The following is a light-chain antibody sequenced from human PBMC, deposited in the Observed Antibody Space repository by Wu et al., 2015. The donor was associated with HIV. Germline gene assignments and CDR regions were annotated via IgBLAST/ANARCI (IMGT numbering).Light chain of an antibody. CDR3: QQYGRSPPYT. J-gene: IGKJ2*01. CDR1: QSVSSSY. Sequence: EIVLTQSPGTLSLSPGERATLSCRASQSVSSSYLAWYQQKPGQAPRLLIYGASTRATGIPDRFSDSGSGTDFTLTISRLEPEDFAVYYCQQYGRSPPYTFGQGTKLEIK. CDR2: GAS. V-gene: IGKV3-20*01.